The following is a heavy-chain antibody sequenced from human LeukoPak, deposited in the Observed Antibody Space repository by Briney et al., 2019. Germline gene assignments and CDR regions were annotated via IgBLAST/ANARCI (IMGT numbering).Heavy chain of an antibody. Sequence: GGSLRLSCAASGFTFSSYGMHWVRQAPGKGLEWVAFIRYDVSNKYYADSVKGRFTISRDNSKNTLYLQMNTLRVEDTAVYYCAKLTRELNSSGWDRDAFDIWGQGTMVTVSS. CDR3: AKLTRELNSSGWDRDAFDI. V-gene: IGHV3-30*02. D-gene: IGHD6-19*01. CDR2: IRYDVSNK. CDR1: GFTFSSYG. J-gene: IGHJ3*02.